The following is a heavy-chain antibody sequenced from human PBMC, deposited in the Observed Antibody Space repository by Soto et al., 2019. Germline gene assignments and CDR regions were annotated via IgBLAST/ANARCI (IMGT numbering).Heavy chain of an antibody. CDR2: IFSNDEK. CDR3: ARIVRLVGATYDIDH. CDR1: GFSLSNSDVG. J-gene: IGHJ4*02. D-gene: IGHD1-26*01. V-gene: IGHV2-26*01. Sequence: QVTLKESGPVLVKPTETLTLTCAVSGFSLSNSDVGVRWIRQPPGKALECLAQIFSNDEKSYSTSLKSRFTISKDTSKSQVVLTMTDMDPADTGTYYCARIVRLVGATYDIDHWGQGSLVTVSS.